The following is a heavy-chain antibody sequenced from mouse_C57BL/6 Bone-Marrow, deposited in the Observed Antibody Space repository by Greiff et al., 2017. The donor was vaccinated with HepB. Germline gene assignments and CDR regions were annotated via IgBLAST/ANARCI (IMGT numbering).Heavy chain of an antibody. D-gene: IGHD2-4*01. V-gene: IGHV10-1*01. CDR2: IRSKSNNYAT. CDR3: VKHESSYDYEDYYAMDY. CDR1: GFSFNTYA. J-gene: IGHJ4*01. Sequence: DVKLVESGGGLVQPKGSLKLSCAASGFSFNTYAMNWVRQAPGKGLEWVARIRSKSNNYATYYADSVKDRFTISRDDSESMLYLQMNNLKTENTAIYYCVKHESSYDYEDYYAMDYWGQGTSVTVSS.